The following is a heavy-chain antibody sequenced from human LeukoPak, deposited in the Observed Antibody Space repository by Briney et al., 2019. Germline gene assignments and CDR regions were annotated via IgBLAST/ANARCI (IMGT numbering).Heavy chain of an antibody. Sequence: GGSLRLSCAASGFTFSSYSMNWVRQAPGKGLEWVSSISSSSSYIYYADSVKGRFTISRDNAKNSLYLQMNSLRAEDAAVYYCAREVRSGSEPVDYWGQGTLVTVSS. CDR1: GFTFSSYS. J-gene: IGHJ4*02. CDR3: AREVRSGSEPVDY. D-gene: IGHD1-26*01. V-gene: IGHV3-21*01. CDR2: ISSSSSYI.